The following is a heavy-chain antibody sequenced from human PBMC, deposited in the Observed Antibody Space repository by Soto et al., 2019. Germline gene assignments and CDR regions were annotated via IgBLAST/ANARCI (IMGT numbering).Heavy chain of an antibody. CDR3: ARHGTVTTNYYYGMDV. CDR2: IYPGDSDT. J-gene: IGHJ6*02. D-gene: IGHD4-17*01. V-gene: IGHV5-51*01. CDR1: GYSFTSYW. Sequence: GESLKISCKGSGYSFTSYWIGWVRQMPGKGLEWMGIIYPGDSDTRYSPSFQGQVTISADKSISTAYLQWSSLKASDTAMYYCARHGTVTTNYYYGMDVWGQGTTVTVSS.